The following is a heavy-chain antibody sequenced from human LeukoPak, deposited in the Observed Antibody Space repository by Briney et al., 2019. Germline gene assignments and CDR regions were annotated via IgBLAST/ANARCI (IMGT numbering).Heavy chain of an antibody. CDR3: ARAAAAGPPSVDV. D-gene: IGHD6-13*01. Sequence: ASVTVSFTASGYTFTIYGISWVRQAPGQGIEWMGWISAYNGNKNYAQKLQGRVTMTTDTSTSTAYMELRSLRSDDTAVYYCARAAAAGPPSVDVWGKGTTVTVSS. V-gene: IGHV1-18*01. CDR1: GYTFTIYG. CDR2: ISAYNGNK. J-gene: IGHJ6*04.